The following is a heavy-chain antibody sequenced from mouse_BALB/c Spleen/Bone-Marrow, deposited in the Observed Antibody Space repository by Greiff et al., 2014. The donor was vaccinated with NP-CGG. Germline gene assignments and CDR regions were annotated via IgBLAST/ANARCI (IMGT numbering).Heavy chain of an antibody. V-gene: IGHV1-62-2*01. J-gene: IGHJ3*01. CDR1: GYTFTEYI. CDR3: ARHEDRLRAWFAY. Sequence: QVHVKQSGAELVKPGASVKLSCKASGYTFTEYIIHWVKQRSGQGLEWIGWFYPGSGSIKYNEKFKDKATLTADKSSSTVYMEXXRXXXXVSTVYFCARHEDRLRAWFAYWGQGTLVTVSA. D-gene: IGHD3-2*02. CDR2: FYPGSGSI.